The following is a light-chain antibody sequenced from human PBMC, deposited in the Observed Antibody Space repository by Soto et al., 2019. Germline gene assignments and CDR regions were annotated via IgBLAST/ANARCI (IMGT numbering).Light chain of an antibody. J-gene: IGKJ4*01. CDR1: QTVSSS. CDR3: QQHINWPLT. CDR2: EAS. Sequence: EIVLAQSPATLSLSPGERATLSCRASQTVSSSLAWYQQKPGQAPRLLIYEASNRATGITARFSGSGSGADFPLTLSSLEPEDFALSYCQQHINWPLTFGGGTKVEIK. V-gene: IGKV3-11*01.